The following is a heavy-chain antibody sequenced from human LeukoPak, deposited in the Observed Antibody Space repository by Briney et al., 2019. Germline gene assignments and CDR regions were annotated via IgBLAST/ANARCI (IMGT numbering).Heavy chain of an antibody. V-gene: IGHV4-59*12. CDR2: INYSGST. D-gene: IGHD4-23*01. CDR1: GGSISSYY. Sequence: KSSETLSLTCTVSGGSISSYYWSWIRQPPGKGLEWIGEINYSGSTSYNPTLKSRVTISVDTSKNQFSLKLSAVTAADTAVYYCARWLDYGGNSQYYFDYWGQGTLVTVSS. J-gene: IGHJ4*02. CDR3: ARWLDYGGNSQYYFDY.